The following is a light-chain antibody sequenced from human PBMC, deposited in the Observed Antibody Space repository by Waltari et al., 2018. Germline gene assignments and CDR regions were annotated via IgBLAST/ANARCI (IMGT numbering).Light chain of an antibody. V-gene: IGLV7-46*01. J-gene: IGLJ3*02. CDR3: LLYYSGVRV. CDR2: DTN. Sequence: QAVVTQEPSLTVSPGGTVTLTCGSSTGAVTSGHYPYWFQQKPGQAPWTLIYDTNKNHSGTPARCSGSLLGGEAALTLSGARPEDEAEYFCLLYYSGVRVFGGGTKLTVL. CDR1: TGAVTSGHY.